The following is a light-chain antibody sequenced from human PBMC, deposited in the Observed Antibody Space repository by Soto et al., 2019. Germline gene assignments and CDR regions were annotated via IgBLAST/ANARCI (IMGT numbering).Light chain of an antibody. CDR3: QQYGSSPLIS. J-gene: IGKJ5*01. CDR1: QTVRNNY. V-gene: IGKV3-20*01. CDR2: DAS. Sequence: EFVLTQSPGTLSLSPGERATLSCRASQTVRNNYLAWNQQKPGQAPRLLIYDASSRATGIPDRFSGSGSGRDFTLTISGLEPEDFAVYYCQQYGSSPLISFGQGTRLEIK.